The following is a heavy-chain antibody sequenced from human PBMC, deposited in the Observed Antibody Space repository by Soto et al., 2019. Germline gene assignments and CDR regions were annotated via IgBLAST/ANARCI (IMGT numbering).Heavy chain of an antibody. J-gene: IGHJ6*02. CDR3: ARDGHGMDV. Sequence: QVQLQESGPGLVRPSETLSLTCTVSGGSVTTGSYNWSWIRLPPGKGLEWIGNIFLTGITHYNPPLNNRATMSVDTSKNQFPLTVASVTAADTAVYYCARDGHGMDVWGQGTTVTVSS. V-gene: IGHV4-61*01. CDR2: IFLTGIT. CDR1: GGSVTTGSYN.